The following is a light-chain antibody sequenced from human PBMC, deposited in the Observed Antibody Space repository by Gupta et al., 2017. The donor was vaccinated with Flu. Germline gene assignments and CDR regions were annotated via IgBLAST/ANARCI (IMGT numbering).Light chain of an antibody. J-gene: IGKJ1*01. Sequence: SPSTLSASAGDRVTITCRASQSISSWLSWYQQKPGKAPKLLIYKASTLESGVPSRFSGSGFGTEFTLTISRLQPDDFATYYCQEYNSYWAFGQGTKVEIK. CDR2: KAS. CDR3: QEYNSYWA. V-gene: IGKV1-5*03. CDR1: QSISSW.